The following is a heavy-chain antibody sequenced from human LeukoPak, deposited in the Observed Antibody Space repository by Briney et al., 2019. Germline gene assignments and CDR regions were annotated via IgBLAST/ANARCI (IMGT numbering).Heavy chain of an antibody. CDR3: ARWDDSAWGFGN. V-gene: IGHV4-59*08. J-gene: IGHJ4*02. CDR2: ISHSGTT. D-gene: IGHD6-19*01. Sequence: SETLSLTCIVSGGSISSYSWNWIRQSPGKGLEWVGYISHSGTTSYNSSLKSRVTISVDTSTNQLSLKLTSVTAADTAVYYCARWDDSAWGFGNWGPGTLVTVSS. CDR1: GGSISSYS.